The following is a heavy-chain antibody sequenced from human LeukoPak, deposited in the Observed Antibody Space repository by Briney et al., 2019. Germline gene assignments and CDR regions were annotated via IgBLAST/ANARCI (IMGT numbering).Heavy chain of an antibody. Sequence: PSETLSLTCAVSGGSITNNHYWTWVCQAPGKGLEWIADIFHTGIANHNPSLKSRVTISMDRSKNQFSLTLISVTAADTAVYYCAGGGEAWELLGYWGQGTLVTVSS. D-gene: IGHD3-16*01. J-gene: IGHJ4*02. V-gene: IGHV4-4*02. CDR1: GGSITNNHY. CDR2: IFHTGIA. CDR3: AGGGEAWELLGY.